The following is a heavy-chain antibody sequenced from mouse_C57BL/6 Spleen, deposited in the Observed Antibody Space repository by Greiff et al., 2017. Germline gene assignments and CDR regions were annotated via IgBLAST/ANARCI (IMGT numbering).Heavy chain of an antibody. CDR3: ARRYRYYYGSSNYFDD. CDR2: IDPSDSYT. V-gene: IGHV1-50*01. CDR1: GYTFTSYW. J-gene: IGHJ2*01. Sequence: QVQLQQPGAELVKPGASVKLSCKASGYTFTSYWMQWVKQRPGQGLEWIGEIDPSDSYTNYNQQFKGKATLTVDTSSSTAYMQLRSLTSEESAVYYCARRYRYYYGSSNYFDDWGQGTTLTVSS. D-gene: IGHD1-1*01.